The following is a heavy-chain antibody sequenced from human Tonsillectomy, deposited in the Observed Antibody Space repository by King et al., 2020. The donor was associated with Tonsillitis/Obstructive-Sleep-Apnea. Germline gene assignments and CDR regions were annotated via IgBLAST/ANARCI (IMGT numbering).Heavy chain of an antibody. Sequence: VQLVESGAEVKNPGESLKISCKGSGYSFTSYWIGWVRQMPGKGLEWMGIIYPGDSETRYSPSFQGQVTISADKSISTAYLQWSSLKASDTAMYYCASSTGYNSGWYGGKIAYWGQGTLVTVSS. CDR3: ASSTGYNSGWYGGKIAY. CDR2: IYPGDSET. J-gene: IGHJ4*02. CDR1: GYSFTSYW. D-gene: IGHD6-19*01. V-gene: IGHV5-51*01.